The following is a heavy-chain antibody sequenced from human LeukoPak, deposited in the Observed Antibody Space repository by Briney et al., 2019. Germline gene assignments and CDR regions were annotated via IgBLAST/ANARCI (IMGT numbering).Heavy chain of an antibody. D-gene: IGHD3-3*01. CDR3: ARGYYDFWSGYLDY. Sequence: PGGSLRLSCAASGFTFSSYWMHWVRQAPGKGLVWVSRINSDGSSTSYADSVKGRFTISRDNAKNTLYLQMNSLRAEDTAVYCCARGYYDFWSGYLDYWGQGTLVTVSS. CDR2: INSDGSST. V-gene: IGHV3-74*01. J-gene: IGHJ4*02. CDR1: GFTFSSYW.